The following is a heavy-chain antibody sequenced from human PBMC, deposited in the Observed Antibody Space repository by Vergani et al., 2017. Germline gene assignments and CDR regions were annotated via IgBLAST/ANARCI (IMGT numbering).Heavy chain of an antibody. Sequence: QVLLVQSGAEVKKPGASVRVSCKTSGYTFTNYHIHWVRQAPGQGLEWMGIINPSGGSTTYAQQFQGRLTMTRDTSTSTVYMDLSNLRSEDTAVYYCARPHGDILPPDPRRLDYWGQGTLVTVSS. J-gene: IGHJ4*02. CDR1: GYTFTNYH. V-gene: IGHV1-46*03. CDR2: INPSGGST. CDR3: ARPHGDILPPDPRRLDY.